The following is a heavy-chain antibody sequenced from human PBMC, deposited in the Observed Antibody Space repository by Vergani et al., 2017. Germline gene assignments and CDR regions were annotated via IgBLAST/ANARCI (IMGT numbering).Heavy chain of an antibody. Sequence: EVQLVESGGGLIQPGGSLRLSCAASGFTVSSNYMSWVRQAPGKGLEWVSVIYSGGSTYYADSVKGRFTISRDNSKNTLYLQMNSLRAEDTAVYYCATNLYCGGDCPWGNFDGMDVWGQGTTVTVSS. D-gene: IGHD2-21*02. CDR2: IYSGGST. CDR3: ATNLYCGGDCPWGNFDGMDV. CDR1: GFTVSSNY. V-gene: IGHV3-53*01. J-gene: IGHJ6*02.